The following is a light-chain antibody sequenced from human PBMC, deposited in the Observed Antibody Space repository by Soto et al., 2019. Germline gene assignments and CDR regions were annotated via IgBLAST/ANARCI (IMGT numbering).Light chain of an antibody. CDR3: CSYAGSSTFV. CDR1: SSDVGSYNL. J-gene: IGLJ1*01. CDR2: EVS. Sequence: QSALTQPASVSGSPGPSLTLSCTGNSSDVGSYNLVSWYQQHPGKAPKLMIYEVSKGPSGVSNRFSGSKSGNTASLTISGLQAEDEADYYCCSYAGSSTFVFGTGTKVTVL. V-gene: IGLV2-23*02.